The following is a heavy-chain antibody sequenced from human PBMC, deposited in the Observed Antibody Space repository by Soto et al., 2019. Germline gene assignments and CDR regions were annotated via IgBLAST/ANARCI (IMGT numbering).Heavy chain of an antibody. CDR1: GFSLSTSGVG. D-gene: IGHD1-26*01. V-gene: IGHV2-5*02. CDR2: IYWDDDK. Sequence: SGPTLVNPTQTLTLTCTFSGFSLSTSGVGVGWIRQPPGKALEWLTLIYWDDDKRYSPSPKSRLTITKDTSKNQVVLTMTNMDPVDTATYYCAHRPTKVGAHGAFDIWGQGTKVTVSS. CDR3: AHRPTKVGAHGAFDI. J-gene: IGHJ3*02.